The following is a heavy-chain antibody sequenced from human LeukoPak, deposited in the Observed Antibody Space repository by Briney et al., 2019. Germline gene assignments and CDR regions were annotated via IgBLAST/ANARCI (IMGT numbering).Heavy chain of an antibody. CDR3: AKEYYDFWSGYPHDY. CDR1: GFTFSSYA. Sequence: PGGSLRLSCAASGFTFSSYAMNWVRQAPGKGLEWVSVISGSGGRTDYADSVKGRFTISRDNSKNTLYLQMNSLRAEDTAVYYCAKEYYDFWSGYPHDYWGQGTLVTVSS. J-gene: IGHJ4*02. CDR2: ISGSGGRT. D-gene: IGHD3-3*01. V-gene: IGHV3-23*01.